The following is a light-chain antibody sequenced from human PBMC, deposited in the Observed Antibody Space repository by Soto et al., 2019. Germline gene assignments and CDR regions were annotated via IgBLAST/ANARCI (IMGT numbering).Light chain of an antibody. J-gene: IGLJ1*01. V-gene: IGLV2-8*01. CDR2: DVN. CDR1: ASDIGGYTF. CDR3: GAHEGPNPNV. Sequence: QSALTQPPSASGSPGQSVAISCTGTASDIGGYTFVSWYQQHPGKAPKLFIYDVNRRPLVVPDSFSGSTSGNTASLTESGQKAEDEADYYCGAHEGPNPNVFGDGTKLTVL.